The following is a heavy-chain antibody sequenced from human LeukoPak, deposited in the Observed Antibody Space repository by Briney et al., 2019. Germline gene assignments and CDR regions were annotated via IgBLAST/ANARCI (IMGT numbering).Heavy chain of an antibody. J-gene: IGHJ6*02. CDR1: GYTFTSYG. V-gene: IGHV1-18*01. CDR2: ISAYNGNT. Sequence: ASVKVSCKASGYTFTSYGISWVRQAPGQGLEWMGWISAYNGNTNYAQKLQGRVTMTTDTSTSTAYTELRSLRSDDTAVYYCAREKTDFWSGYYYYGMDVWGQGTTVTVSS. CDR3: AREKTDFWSGYYYYGMDV. D-gene: IGHD3-3*01.